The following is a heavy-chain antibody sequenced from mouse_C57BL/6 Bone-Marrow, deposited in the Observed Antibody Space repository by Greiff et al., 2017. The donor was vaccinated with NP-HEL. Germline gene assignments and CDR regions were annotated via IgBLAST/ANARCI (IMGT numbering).Heavy chain of an antibody. Sequence: QVQLQQPGAELVKPGASVKVSCKASGYTFTSYWMHWVKQRPGQGLEWIGRIHPSDSDTNSTQKFKGKATLTVDKSSSTTYMQLSSLTSVDSAVNYCAIFFDYGYSYWGQGTRVTVSA. CDR2: IHPSDSDT. J-gene: IGHJ3*01. V-gene: IGHV1-74*01. D-gene: IGHD1-2*01. CDR1: GYTFTSYW. CDR3: AIFFDYGYSY.